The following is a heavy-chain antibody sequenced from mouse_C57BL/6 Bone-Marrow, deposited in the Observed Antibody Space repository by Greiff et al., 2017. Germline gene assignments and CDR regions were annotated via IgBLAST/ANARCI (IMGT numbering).Heavy chain of an antibody. CDR1: GFNIKNTH. J-gene: IGHJ1*03. CDR3: ALTPFWYFDV. V-gene: IGHV14-3*01. CDR2: IDPANGNT. D-gene: IGHD1-1*01. Sequence: EVLLVESVAELVRPGASVKLSCTASGFNIKNTHMHWVKQRPEQGLEWIGRIDPANGNTKYAPKFQGKATITADTSSNTAYLQLSRLTSEDTAVYYCALTPFWYFDVWGTGTTVTVSS.